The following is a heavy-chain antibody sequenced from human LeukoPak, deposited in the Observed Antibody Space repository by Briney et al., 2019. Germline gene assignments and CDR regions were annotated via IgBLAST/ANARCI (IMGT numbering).Heavy chain of an antibody. D-gene: IGHD3-22*01. CDR1: GGSISSSSFY. V-gene: IGHV4-39*07. Sequence: SETLSLTYTVSGGSISSSSFYWGWIRQPPGKGLGWIGSIYYSGSTYYNPSLKSRVTISVDTSKNQFSLKLSSVTAADTAVYYCARDYYDSSGYYYFDYWGQGTLVTVSS. CDR2: IYYSGST. CDR3: ARDYYDSSGYYYFDY. J-gene: IGHJ4*02.